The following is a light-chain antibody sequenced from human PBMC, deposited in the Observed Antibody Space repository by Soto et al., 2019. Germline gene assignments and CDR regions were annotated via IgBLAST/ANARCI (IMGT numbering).Light chain of an antibody. V-gene: IGLV2-23*02. J-gene: IGLJ3*02. Sequence: QSVLTQPPSASGSPGQSVTISCTGTSSDVGGYNYVSWYQQHPGKAPKLMIYEVSKRPSGVSNRFSGSKSGNTASLTISGLQAEDEADYYCCSYAGSSTPNWVFGGGTKLTVL. CDR3: CSYAGSSTPNWV. CDR2: EVS. CDR1: SSDVGGYNY.